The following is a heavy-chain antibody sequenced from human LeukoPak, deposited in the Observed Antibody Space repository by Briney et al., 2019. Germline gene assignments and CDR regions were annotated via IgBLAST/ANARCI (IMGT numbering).Heavy chain of an antibody. Sequence: ASVKVSCKASGGTFSSYAISWVRQAPGQGLEWMGRIIPILGITNYAQKFQGRVTITADKSTSPAYMELSSLRSEDTAVYYCARDSDYLNWFDPWGQGTLVTASS. D-gene: IGHD2/OR15-2a*01. CDR1: GGTFSSYA. CDR2: IIPILGIT. CDR3: ARDSDYLNWFDP. V-gene: IGHV1-69*04. J-gene: IGHJ5*02.